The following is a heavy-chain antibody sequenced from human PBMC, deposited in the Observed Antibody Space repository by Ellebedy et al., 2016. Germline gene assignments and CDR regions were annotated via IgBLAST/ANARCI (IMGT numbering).Heavy chain of an antibody. D-gene: IGHD1-26*01. V-gene: IGHV1-18*01. CDR1: GYTFTSYG. J-gene: IGHJ4*02. Sequence: ASVKVSXXASGYTFTSYGFSWVRQAPGQGLEWMGWISAYNGNTNYAQKFQGRVTMTTDTSTSTAYMEVRSLRSDDTAVYYCTRGELETLWGQGTLVTVSS. CDR3: TRGELETL. CDR2: ISAYNGNT.